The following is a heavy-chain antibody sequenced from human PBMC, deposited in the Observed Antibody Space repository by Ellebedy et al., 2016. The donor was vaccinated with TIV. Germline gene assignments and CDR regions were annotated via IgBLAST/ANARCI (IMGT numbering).Heavy chain of an antibody. CDR2: IYYSGST. CDR1: GGSIRSSTYY. CDR3: ARLFVGLRPPDY. J-gene: IGHJ4*02. Sequence: SETLSLTCTVPGGSIRSSTYYWGWIRQPPGKGLEWMGRIYYSGSTYYNPSLKSRVTISVVTSKNQWSRKVRSVTAADTAVYFCARLFVGLRPPDYWGQGTLVTVSS. D-gene: IGHD4-17*01. V-gene: IGHV4-39*01.